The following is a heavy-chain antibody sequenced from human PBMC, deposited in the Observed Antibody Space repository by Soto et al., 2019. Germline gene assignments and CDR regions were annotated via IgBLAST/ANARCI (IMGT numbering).Heavy chain of an antibody. Sequence: ASVKVSCKASGYTFTSYGISWVRQAPGQGLEWMGWISAYNGNTNYAQKLQGRVTMTTDTSTSSAYMELRSLRSDDTAVYYCARGVTRDSSSWYDYWGQGTLVTVSS. CDR3: ARGVTRDSSSWYDY. CDR1: GYTFTSYG. D-gene: IGHD6-13*01. CDR2: ISAYNGNT. V-gene: IGHV1-18*01. J-gene: IGHJ4*02.